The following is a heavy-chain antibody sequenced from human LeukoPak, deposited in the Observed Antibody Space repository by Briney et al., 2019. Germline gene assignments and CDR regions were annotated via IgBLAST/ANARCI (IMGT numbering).Heavy chain of an antibody. CDR1: GFTFSSYG. CDR3: AKDGVLTMVRGVIGY. J-gene: IGHJ4*02. V-gene: IGHV3-30*02. Sequence: GGSLRLSCAASGFTFSSYGMHWVHQAPGKGLEWVAFIRYDGSNKYYADSVKGRFTISRDNSKNTLYLQMNSLRAEDTAVYYCAKDGVLTMVRGVIGYWGQGTLVTVSS. CDR2: IRYDGSNK. D-gene: IGHD3-10*01.